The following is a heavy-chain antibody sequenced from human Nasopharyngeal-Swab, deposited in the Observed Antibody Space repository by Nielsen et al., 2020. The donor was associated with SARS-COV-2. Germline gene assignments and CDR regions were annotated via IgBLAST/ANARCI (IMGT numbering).Heavy chain of an antibody. J-gene: IGHJ4*02. D-gene: IGHD4-17*01. CDR3: AKTTVTTSQFDY. CDR1: GFTFSSYA. CDR2: ISYDGSNK. V-gene: IGHV3-30-3*01. Sequence: GGSLRLSCAASGFTFSSYAMHWVRQAPGKGLEWVAVISYDGSNKYYADSAKGRFTISRDNSKKMLFLQMISVRAEDTAVYFCAKTTVTTSQFDYWGQGTLVTVSS.